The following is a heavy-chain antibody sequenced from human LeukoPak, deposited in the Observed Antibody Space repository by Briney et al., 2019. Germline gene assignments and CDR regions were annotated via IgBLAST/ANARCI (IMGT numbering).Heavy chain of an antibody. J-gene: IGHJ4*02. CDR2: IKSKKDGEIT. V-gene: IGHV3-15*01. CDR1: GINFSNAW. Sequence: PGGSLRLSCAASGINFSNAWLTWVRQAPGKGLEWVGRIKSKKDGEITDYAAPVKGRFTISRDDSKDTLYLQTISLKTEDTAVYYCSTGGGVLRFLGGQGTLVTVSS. D-gene: IGHD3-3*01. CDR3: STGGGVLRFL.